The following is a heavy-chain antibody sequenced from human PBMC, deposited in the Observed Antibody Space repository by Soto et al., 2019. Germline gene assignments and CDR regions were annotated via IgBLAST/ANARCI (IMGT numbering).Heavy chain of an antibody. CDR2: ISPGGDRI. D-gene: IGHD6-19*01. Sequence: LRLSCVASGFMFDSYAMNWVRQAPGKGLEWVSYISPGGDRIYYAESLKGRITISRDNARNSLSLQMNILSGEDTAVYYCTKSADSAGWGVDFWGQGTLVTVSS. CDR3: TKSADSAGWGVDF. J-gene: IGHJ4*02. V-gene: IGHV3-48*03. CDR1: GFMFDSYA.